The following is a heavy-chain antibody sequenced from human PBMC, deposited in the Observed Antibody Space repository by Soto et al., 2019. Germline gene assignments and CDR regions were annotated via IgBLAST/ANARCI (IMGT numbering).Heavy chain of an antibody. Sequence: GWSLRLSCAASGFTFTRYSMNWVRQAPGKGLEWVSSISSTTNYIYYGDSMKGRFTISRDNAKNSLYLEMNSLRAEDTAVYYCARESEDLTSNFDYWGQGTMVTVS. CDR3: ARESEDLTSNFDY. CDR2: ISSTTNYI. CDR1: GFTFTRYS. J-gene: IGHJ4*02. V-gene: IGHV3-21*06.